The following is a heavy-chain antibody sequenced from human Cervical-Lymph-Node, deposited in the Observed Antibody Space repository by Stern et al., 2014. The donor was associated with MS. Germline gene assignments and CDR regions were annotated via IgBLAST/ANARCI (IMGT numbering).Heavy chain of an antibody. CDR2: ISSSSATI. D-gene: IGHD1-26*01. CDR3: ASGRLYRPFEN. J-gene: IGHJ4*02. V-gene: IGHV3-48*01. Sequence: EVQLVESGGDLAQPGGSLRLSCAASGFSFSIYSMNWVRQAPGKGLEWISYISSSSATIYYADSVKGRFIVSRDNAKNSLYLQMNSLRVEDMGVYYCASGRLYRPFENWGQGTLVTVSS. CDR1: GFSFSIYS.